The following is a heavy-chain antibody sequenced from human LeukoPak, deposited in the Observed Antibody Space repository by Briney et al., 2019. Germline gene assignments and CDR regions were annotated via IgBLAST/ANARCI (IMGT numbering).Heavy chain of an antibody. J-gene: IGHJ4*02. V-gene: IGHV1-2*02. CDR3: ARELGSGYYRYFDY. D-gene: IGHD3-22*01. Sequence: ASVKVSCKASGYTFTSHYMHWVRQAPRQGLEWMGWINPNSGGTNFAQKFQGRVSMTRDTSISTAYMELSRLRSDDTAVYYCARELGSGYYRYFDYWGQGTLVTVSS. CDR1: GYTFTSHY. CDR2: INPNSGGT.